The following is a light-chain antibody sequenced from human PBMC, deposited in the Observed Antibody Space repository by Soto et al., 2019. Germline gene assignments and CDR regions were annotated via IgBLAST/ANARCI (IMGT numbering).Light chain of an antibody. Sequence: QYALTQPASVSGSPGQSITISCTGTSSDVGGYNSVSWYQQHPGKAPKLMIYEVSNRPSGVSNRFSGSKSGNTASLTISGLQAEDEADYYCSSYTTSSTRLYVFGTGTKLTVL. J-gene: IGLJ1*01. V-gene: IGLV2-14*01. CDR1: SSDVGGYNS. CDR2: EVS. CDR3: SSYTTSSTRLYV.